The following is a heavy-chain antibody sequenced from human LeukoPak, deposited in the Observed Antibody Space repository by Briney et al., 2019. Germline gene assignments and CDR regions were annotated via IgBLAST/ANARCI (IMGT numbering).Heavy chain of an antibody. D-gene: IGHD2-2*03. Sequence: GGSLRLSCAASGFTFSSYGMHWVRQAPGKGLEWVAVIWYDGSNKYYADSVKGRFTVSRDNSKNTLYLQMNSLRAEDTAVYYCARAREVDIVVVPAADDAFDIWGQGKKV. CDR1: GFTFSSYG. J-gene: IGHJ3*02. CDR3: ARAREVDIVVVPAADDAFDI. CDR2: IWYDGSNK. V-gene: IGHV3-33*01.